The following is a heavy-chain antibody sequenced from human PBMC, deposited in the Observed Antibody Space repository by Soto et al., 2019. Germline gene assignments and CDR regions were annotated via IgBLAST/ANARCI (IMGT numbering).Heavy chain of an antibody. D-gene: IGHD2-8*01. CDR1: GYSFSTYW. CDR2: IYPGDSDT. J-gene: IGHJ4*02. V-gene: IGHV5-51*01. CDR3: ARVSLYCTNGVCHFDY. Sequence: PGESLKISCTGSGYSFSTYWIAWVRQMPGKGLEWMGSIYPGDSDTRYSPSFEGQVTISADEAIDTAYLQWSSLKASDTAMYYCARVSLYCTNGVCHFDYWGQGTLVTVSS.